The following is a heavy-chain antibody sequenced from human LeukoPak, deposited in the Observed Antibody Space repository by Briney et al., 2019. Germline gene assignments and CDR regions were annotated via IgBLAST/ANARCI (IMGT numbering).Heavy chain of an antibody. D-gene: IGHD3-10*01. CDR1: GFTFSSYA. J-gene: IGHJ4*02. Sequence: GGSLRLSCAASGFTFSSYAMSWVRQAPGKGLEWVSAISGSGGSTYYADSVKGRFTISRDNSKNTLYLQMNSLRAEDTAVYYCAKVPKLLWFGEPRGGGFDYWGQGTLVTVSS. CDR3: AKVPKLLWFGEPRGGGFDY. CDR2: ISGSGGST. V-gene: IGHV3-23*01.